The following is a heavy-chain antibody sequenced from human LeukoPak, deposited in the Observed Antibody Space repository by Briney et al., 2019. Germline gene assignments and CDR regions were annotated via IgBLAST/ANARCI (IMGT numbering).Heavy chain of an antibody. CDR1: GFSFSSYW. J-gene: IGHJ2*01. CDR2: IKQDGSEK. CDR3: ARGFPAPYCSGGNCCSGAVYFDL. D-gene: IGHD2-15*01. Sequence: GGSLRLSCAGSGFSFSSYWMSWVRQAPGKGLEWVANIKQDGSEKYYLDSVKGRFTISRDNTQNSLYLQINSLRAEDTAVFYCARGFPAPYCSGGNCCSGAVYFDLWGRGTQVIVSS. V-gene: IGHV3-7*04.